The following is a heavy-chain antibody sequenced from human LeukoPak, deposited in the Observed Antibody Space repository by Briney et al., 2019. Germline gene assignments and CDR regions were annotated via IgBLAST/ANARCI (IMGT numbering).Heavy chain of an antibody. J-gene: IGHJ3*02. CDR2: INPNSGVT. CDR1: GYTFTGYY. D-gene: IGHD3-3*01. CDR3: ARVFVEGAFDI. V-gene: IGHV1-2*02. Sequence: APVKVSCKASGYTFTGYYMHWVRQAPGQGLEWMGWINPNSGVTNYAQKFQGRVTMTRDTSISTAYMELSRLRSDDTAVYYCARVFVEGAFDIWGQGTMVIVSS.